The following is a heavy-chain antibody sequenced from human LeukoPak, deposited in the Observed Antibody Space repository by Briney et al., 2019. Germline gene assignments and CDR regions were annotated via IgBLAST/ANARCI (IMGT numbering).Heavy chain of an antibody. CDR3: ARGYGKVPFDY. CDR1: GFTFSSYW. CDR2: INSDGSST. Sequence: AGGSLRLSCAASGFTFSSYWMHWVRQAPGKGLVWVSRINSDGSSTSYADSVKGGFTISRDNAKNTLYLQMNSLRAEDTAVYYWARGYGKVPFDYWGQGTLVTVSS. J-gene: IGHJ4*02. V-gene: IGHV3-74*01. D-gene: IGHD4-17*01.